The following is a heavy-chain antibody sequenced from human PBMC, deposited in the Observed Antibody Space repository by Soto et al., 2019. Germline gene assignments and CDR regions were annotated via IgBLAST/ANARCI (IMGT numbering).Heavy chain of an antibody. D-gene: IGHD3-9*01. Sequence: PGGSLRLSCAASGFPFSSYAMSWVRQTPEEGLEWVAAISGGGADRYYADFVKGRFTFSRDNSRNTLYLQMNSLRAEDPAMYYCAMCIFMVALDNEPFDWVSWFDPWGQGTLVTVSS. CDR2: ISGGGADR. CDR3: AMCIFMVALDNEPFDWVSWFDP. CDR1: GFPFSSYA. V-gene: IGHV3-23*01. J-gene: IGHJ5*02.